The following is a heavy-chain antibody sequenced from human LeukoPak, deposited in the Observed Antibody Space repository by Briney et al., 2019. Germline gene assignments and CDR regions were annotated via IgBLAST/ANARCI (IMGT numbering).Heavy chain of an antibody. V-gene: IGHV3-30*02. CDR2: IRYDGSDK. CDR1: GFTFSSYA. CDR3: AKESSLGYCSSTSCYYFDY. J-gene: IGHJ4*02. Sequence: GGSLRLSCAASGFTFSSYAMHWVRQAPSKGLEWVAFIRYDGSDKYYADSVKGRFTISRDISKNTLYLQMNSLRAEDTAVYFCAKESSLGYCSSTSCYYFDYWGQGTLVTVSS. D-gene: IGHD2-2*01.